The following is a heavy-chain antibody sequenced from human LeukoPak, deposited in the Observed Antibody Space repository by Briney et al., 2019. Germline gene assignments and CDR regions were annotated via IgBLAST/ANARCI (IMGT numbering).Heavy chain of an antibody. V-gene: IGHV3-7*01. CDR2: IKQDGSEK. Sequence: PGGSLRLSCAACGFTFSSYWMSWVRQAPGKGLEWVANIKQDGSEKYYVDSVKGRFTISRDNAKNSLYLQMNSLRAEDTAVYYCARDLGYGDYGAFDIWGQGTMVTVSS. CDR3: ARDLGYGDYGAFDI. D-gene: IGHD4-17*01. CDR1: GFTFSSYW. J-gene: IGHJ3*02.